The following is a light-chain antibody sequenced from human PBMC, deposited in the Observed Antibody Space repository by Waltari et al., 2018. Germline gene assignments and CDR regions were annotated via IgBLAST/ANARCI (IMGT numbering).Light chain of an antibody. CDR3: QAWGSSTVV. CDR2: QDI. CDR1: GLGEKY. Sequence: SYELTQSPSVTVSPGQTASISCSGHGLGEKYVSWYQQKAGQSPELVIYQDIKRPSGIPERFSGSTSGNTATLTISGTQTMEEADYYCQAWGSSTVVFGGGTKLTVL. V-gene: IGLV3-1*01. J-gene: IGLJ2*01.